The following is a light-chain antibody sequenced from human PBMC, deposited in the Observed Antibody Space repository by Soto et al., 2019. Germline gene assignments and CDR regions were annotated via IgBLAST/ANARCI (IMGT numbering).Light chain of an antibody. Sequence: QAVVTQPPSASSTPGQTVTISCSGSTSNIGTFYVYWYQHLPGTAPKLLIYLGDQRASGVSDRFSGSKSGTSASLAINGLRSDDEADYNCAAWDDNLNAYVFGSGTKVTVL. CDR1: TSNIGTFY. CDR3: AAWDDNLNAYV. V-gene: IGLV1-47*02. CDR2: LGD. J-gene: IGLJ1*01.